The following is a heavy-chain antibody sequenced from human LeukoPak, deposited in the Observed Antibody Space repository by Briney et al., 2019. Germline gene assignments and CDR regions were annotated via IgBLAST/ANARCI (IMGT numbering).Heavy chain of an antibody. V-gene: IGHV4-59*12. CDR1: GGSISTYY. CDR2: IFHTGSA. CDR3: ARGSITVVPAFDI. J-gene: IGHJ3*02. Sequence: SETLSLTCTVSGGSISTYYWSWIRQPPGKGLERIGCIFHTGSANYNPSLKSRGTISVDTSKNQFSLKLNSVTAADTAVYYCARGSITVVPAFDIWGQGTMFTVSS. D-gene: IGHD4-23*01.